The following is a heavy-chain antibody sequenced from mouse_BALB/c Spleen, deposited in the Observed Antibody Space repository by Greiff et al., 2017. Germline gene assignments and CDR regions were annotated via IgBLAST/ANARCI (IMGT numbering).Heavy chain of an antibody. CDR1: GYAFSSYW. Sequence: QVQLQQSGAELVRPGSSVKISCKASGYAFSSYWMNWVKQRPGQGLEWIGQIYPGDGDTNYNGKFKGKATLTADKSSSTAYMQLSSLTSEDSAVYFCARLTTGDAMDYWGQGTSVTVSS. CDR2: IYPGDGDT. CDR3: ARLTTGDAMDY. V-gene: IGHV1-80*01. J-gene: IGHJ4*01. D-gene: IGHD2-12*01.